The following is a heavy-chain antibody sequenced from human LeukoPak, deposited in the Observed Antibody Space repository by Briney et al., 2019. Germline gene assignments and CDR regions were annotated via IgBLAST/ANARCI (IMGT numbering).Heavy chain of an antibody. CDR2: ISYDGSNK. CDR3: AKDRQWLANYYMDV. V-gene: IGHV3-30*18. J-gene: IGHJ6*03. D-gene: IGHD6-19*01. Sequence: GGSLRLSSAASGFTFSSYGMHWVRQAPGKGLEWVAVISYDGSNKYYADSVKGRFTISRDNSKNTLYLQMNSLRAEDTAVYYCAKDRQWLANYYMDVWGKGTTVTVSS. CDR1: GFTFSSYG.